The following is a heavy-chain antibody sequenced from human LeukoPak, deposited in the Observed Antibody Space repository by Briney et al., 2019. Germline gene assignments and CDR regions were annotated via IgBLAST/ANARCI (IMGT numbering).Heavy chain of an antibody. Sequence: GGSLRLSCAASGFTFSTYGMNWVRQAPGKGLEWVSGITPDAGRTYYADSVKGRFTIYRDNSKNTVYLQMNSLRAEDTAVYYCARDRSRLAGWLQVNFDYWGQGTLVTVSS. CDR2: ITPDAGRT. D-gene: IGHD5-24*01. CDR1: GFTFSTYG. V-gene: IGHV3-23*01. J-gene: IGHJ4*02. CDR3: ARDRSRLAGWLQVNFDY.